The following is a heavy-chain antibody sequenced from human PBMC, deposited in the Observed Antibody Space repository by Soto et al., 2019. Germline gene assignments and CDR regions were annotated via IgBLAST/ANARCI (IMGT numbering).Heavy chain of an antibody. CDR2: ISYSGST. V-gene: IGHV4-31*03. Sequence: SETLSLTSTVSGFSIRSGGYYWSWLRQHPGTGLEWIGYISYSGSTYYNPSLKSRVTISVDTSKSQFSLILNSVTAADTAVYYCARGVLHRGQGTLVTVS. CDR3: ARGVLH. J-gene: IGHJ4*01. CDR1: GFSIRSGGYY.